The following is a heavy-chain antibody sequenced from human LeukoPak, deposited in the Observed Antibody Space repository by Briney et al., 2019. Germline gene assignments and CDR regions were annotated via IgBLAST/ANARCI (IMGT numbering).Heavy chain of an antibody. CDR1: GFAFNTYS. Sequence: GSLRLSCAASGFAFNTYSMNWVRQPPGKGLEWIGEINHSGSTNYNPSLKSRVTISVDTSKNQFSLKLSSVTAADTAVYYCARVLAGYSGSYYYYYMDVWGKGTTVTISS. V-gene: IGHV4-34*01. CDR2: INHSGST. J-gene: IGHJ6*03. CDR3: ARVLAGYSGSYYYYYMDV. D-gene: IGHD5-12*01.